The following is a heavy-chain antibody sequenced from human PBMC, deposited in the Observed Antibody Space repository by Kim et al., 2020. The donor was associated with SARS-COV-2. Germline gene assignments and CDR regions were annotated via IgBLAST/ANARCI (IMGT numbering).Heavy chain of an antibody. V-gene: IGHV4-34*01. Sequence: SETLSLTCAVYGGSFSGYYWSWIRQPPGKGLEWIGEINHSGSTNYNPSLKSRVTISVETSKNQFSLKLSSVTAADTAVYYCARRPIFGVVISFDYWGQGTLVTVSS. D-gene: IGHD3-3*01. J-gene: IGHJ4*02. CDR2: INHSGST. CDR1: GGSFSGYY. CDR3: ARRPIFGVVISFDY.